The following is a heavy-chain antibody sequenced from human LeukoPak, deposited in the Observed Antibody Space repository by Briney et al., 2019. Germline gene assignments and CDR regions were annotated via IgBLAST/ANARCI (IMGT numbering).Heavy chain of an antibody. V-gene: IGHV3-21*01. CDR3: ARARYTVTDEPYYYYYYMDV. J-gene: IGHJ6*03. D-gene: IGHD4-17*01. CDR2: ISFSSSYI. Sequence: PGGSLRLSCAASGFTFSSYGMSWVRQAPGKGLEWVSSISFSSSYIYYADSVKGRFTISRDNAKNSLYLQMNNLRAEDTAVYYCARARYTVTDEPYYYYYYMDVWGKGTTVTVSS. CDR1: GFTFSSYG.